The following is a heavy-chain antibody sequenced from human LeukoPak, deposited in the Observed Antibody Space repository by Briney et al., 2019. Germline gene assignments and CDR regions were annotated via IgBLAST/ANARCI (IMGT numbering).Heavy chain of an antibody. Sequence: GGSLRLSCAASGFTFSSYSMNWVRQAPGKGLEWVSSISSSSSYIYYADSVKGRFTISRDNAKNSLYLQMNSLRAEDTAVYYCAKEMYSSGWYSYYYYYMDVWGKGTTVTISS. V-gene: IGHV3-21*04. J-gene: IGHJ6*03. CDR2: ISSSSSYI. D-gene: IGHD6-19*01. CDR1: GFTFSSYS. CDR3: AKEMYSSGWYSYYYYYMDV.